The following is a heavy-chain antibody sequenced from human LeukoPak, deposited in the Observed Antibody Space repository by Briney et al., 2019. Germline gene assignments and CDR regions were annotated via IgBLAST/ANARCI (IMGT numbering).Heavy chain of an antibody. CDR1: GFTFSSYA. D-gene: IGHD6-19*01. Sequence: GGSLRLSCAASGFTFSSYAMSWVRQAPGKGLEWVSAISGSGGSTYYADSVKGRFTISRDNSKNTLYLQMNSLRAEDTAVYYCAKAGGVDSGWYGSYYYGMDVWGQGTTVTVSS. CDR2: ISGSGGST. J-gene: IGHJ6*02. V-gene: IGHV3-23*01. CDR3: AKAGGVDSGWYGSYYYGMDV.